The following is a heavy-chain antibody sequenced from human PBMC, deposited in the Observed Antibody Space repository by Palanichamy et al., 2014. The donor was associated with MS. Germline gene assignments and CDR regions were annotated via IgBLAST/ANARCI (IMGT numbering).Heavy chain of an antibody. V-gene: IGHV4-30-4*01. Sequence: QVQLQESGPGLVKPSQTLSLTCTVSGGSLSTGDQYWSWIRQSPGKGLEWIGNIYHSGSTYYNPSLKSRLNVSVDMSKNQFYLNLNSVTAADTAVYYCARNRLSGGHNFDIWGQGTMVTVSS. CDR3: ARNRLSGGHNFDI. CDR1: GGSLSTGDQY. CDR2: IYHSGST. D-gene: IGHD7-27*01. J-gene: IGHJ3*02.